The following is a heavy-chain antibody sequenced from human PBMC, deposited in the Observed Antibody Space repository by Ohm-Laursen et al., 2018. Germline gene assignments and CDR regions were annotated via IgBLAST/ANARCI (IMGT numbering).Heavy chain of an antibody. J-gene: IGHJ4*02. CDR3: ARGDTYGFDY. D-gene: IGHD3-10*01. Sequence: SSVKVSCKTSGYTFTSYDINWVRQATGQGLEWMGWISPYSGQAKYALKLQGRVTMTTDTSTSTAYMDVRGLRSDDTAVYYCARGDTYGFDYWGQGTLVTVSS. CDR1: GYTFTSYD. V-gene: IGHV1-18*01. CDR2: ISPYSGQA.